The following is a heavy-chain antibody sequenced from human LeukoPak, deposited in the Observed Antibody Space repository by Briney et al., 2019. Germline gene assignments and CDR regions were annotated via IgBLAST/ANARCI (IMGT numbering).Heavy chain of an antibody. D-gene: IGHD3-10*01. Sequence: TGGSLRLSCAASGFTFSSYSMNWVRQAPGKGLEWVSSISSGSIYIYYADSVKGRFTISRDNAKNSLYLQMNSLRAEDTAVYYCARDSFGWFGDSPVDYWGQGTLVTVSS. V-gene: IGHV3-21*01. CDR3: ARDSFGWFGDSPVDY. CDR1: GFTFSSYS. CDR2: ISSGSIYI. J-gene: IGHJ4*02.